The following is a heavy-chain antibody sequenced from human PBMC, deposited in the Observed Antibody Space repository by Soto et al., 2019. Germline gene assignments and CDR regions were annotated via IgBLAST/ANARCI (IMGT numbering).Heavy chain of an antibody. D-gene: IGHD1-7*01. CDR1: GYTFTSYY. CDR3: ASGGGTTRDQGVHSWFDP. V-gene: IGHV1-46*01. CDR2: INPSGGST. Sequence: ASVKVSCKASGYTFTSYYMHWVRQAPGQGLEWMGIINPSGGSTSYAQKFQGRVTMTRDTSTSTVYMELSSLRSEDTAVYYCASGGGTTRDQGVHSWFDPWGQGTLVTVSS. J-gene: IGHJ5*02.